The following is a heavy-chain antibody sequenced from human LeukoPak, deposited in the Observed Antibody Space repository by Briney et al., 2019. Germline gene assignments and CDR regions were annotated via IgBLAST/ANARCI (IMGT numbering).Heavy chain of an antibody. Sequence: GESLKISCKRSGYSFTTYWIGWVRQLPGKGLEWMGIIYPGDSDTRYSPSFQGQVTISADKSIKTVYLQWSSLKASDTAMYYCAWSVSGANFDYWGQGTLVTVSS. CDR1: GYSFTTYW. V-gene: IGHV5-51*01. D-gene: IGHD6-19*01. CDR2: IYPGDSDT. CDR3: AWSVSGANFDY. J-gene: IGHJ4*02.